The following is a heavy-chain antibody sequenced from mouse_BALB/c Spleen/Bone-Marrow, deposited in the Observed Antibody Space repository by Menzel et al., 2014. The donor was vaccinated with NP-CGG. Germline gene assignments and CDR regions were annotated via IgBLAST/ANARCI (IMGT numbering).Heavy chain of an antibody. D-gene: IGHD2-3*01. CDR3: ARRDDGYYNFDY. Sequence: EVQLQQSGGGLVQPGGSRKLSCAASGFTFSSFGMHWVRQAPEKGLEWAAYISSGSSTIYYADTVKGRFTISRDNPKNTLFLQMTSLRSEDTAMYYCARRDDGYYNFDYWGQGTTLTVSS. J-gene: IGHJ2*01. CDR2: ISSGSSTI. V-gene: IGHV5-17*02. CDR1: GFTFSSFG.